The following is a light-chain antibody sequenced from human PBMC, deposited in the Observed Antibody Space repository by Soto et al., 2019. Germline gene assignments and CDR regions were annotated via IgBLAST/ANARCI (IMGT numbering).Light chain of an antibody. CDR1: NKDIGLHDF. V-gene: IGLV2-14*01. CDR2: GIS. CDR3: SSYTSTFTWV. J-gene: IGLJ3*02. Sequence: QSVLTQPPSVSGSPGQSITISCTGTNKDIGLHDFVSWHQQHPGKAPKFIIYGISNRPSGVSNRFSGSKSGNTASLTISGLQVDDEAHYYCSSYTSTFTWVFGGGTKLTVL.